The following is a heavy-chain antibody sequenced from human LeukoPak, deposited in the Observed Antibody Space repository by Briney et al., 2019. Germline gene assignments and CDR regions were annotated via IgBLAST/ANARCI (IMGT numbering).Heavy chain of an antibody. J-gene: IGHJ4*02. V-gene: IGHV3-23*01. D-gene: IGHD5-18*01. Sequence: GSLSLSCAASGFTFSSYANSWGRQDPGKGLEGGLTISGSGNNTYYADSVKGRFTISRDNSKDTLFLQMNSLRAADTAVYYCAKVRGTAMVTSYFDYWGQGTLVTVSS. CDR1: GFTFSSYA. CDR2: ISGSGNNT. CDR3: AKVRGTAMVTSYFDY.